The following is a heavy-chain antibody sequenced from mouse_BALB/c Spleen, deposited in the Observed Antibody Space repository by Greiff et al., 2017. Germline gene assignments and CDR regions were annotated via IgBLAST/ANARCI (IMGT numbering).Heavy chain of an antibody. CDR1: GFNIKDYY. D-gene: IGHD1-1*01. CDR2: IYPGNSDT. Sequence: EVQLQQSGAELVRSGASVKLSCTASGFNIKDYYMHWVKQRPGQGLEWIGAIYPGNSDTSYNQKFKGKAKLTAVTSTSTAYMELSSLTNEDSAVYYCTRWEYYGSSYDYAMDYWGQGTSVTVSS. CDR3: TRWEYYGSSYDYAMDY. V-gene: IGHV1-5*01. J-gene: IGHJ4*01.